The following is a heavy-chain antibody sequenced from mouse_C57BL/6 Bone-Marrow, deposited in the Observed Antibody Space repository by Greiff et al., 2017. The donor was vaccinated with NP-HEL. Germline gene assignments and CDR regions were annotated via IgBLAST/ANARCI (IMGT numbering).Heavy chain of an antibody. V-gene: IGHV1-69*01. J-gene: IGHJ3*01. Sequence: QVQLQQPGAELVMPGASVKLSCKASGYTFTSYWMHWVKQRPGQGLEWIGEIDPSDSYTNYNQKFTGKSTLTVDKSSSTAYMQLSSLTSEDSAVYYCARFGYLAWFAYWGQGTLGTVSA. CDR2: IDPSDSYT. CDR1: GYTFTSYW. CDR3: ARFGYLAWFAY. D-gene: IGHD2-2*01.